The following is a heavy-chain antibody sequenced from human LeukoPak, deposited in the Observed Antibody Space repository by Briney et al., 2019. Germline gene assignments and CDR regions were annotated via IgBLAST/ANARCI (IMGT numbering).Heavy chain of an antibody. V-gene: IGHV4-39*07. Sequence: PSETLSLTCTVSGGSISSSSYYWGWIRQPPGKGLEWIGSIYYSGSTYYNPSLKSRVTISVDTSKNQFSLKLSSVTAADTAVYYCAFMVYATNNWFDPWGQGTLVTVSS. D-gene: IGHD2-8*01. CDR2: IYYSGST. CDR3: AFMVYATNNWFDP. J-gene: IGHJ5*02. CDR1: GGSISSSSYY.